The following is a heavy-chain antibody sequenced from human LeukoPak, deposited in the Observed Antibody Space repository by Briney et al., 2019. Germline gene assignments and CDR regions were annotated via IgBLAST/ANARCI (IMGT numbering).Heavy chain of an antibody. D-gene: IGHD3-22*01. CDR2: ISYDGSNK. CDR3: AKLYEGYYDSSGYPPNGAFDI. J-gene: IGHJ3*02. Sequence: PGRSLRLSCAASGFTFSSYGMHWFRQAPGKGLEWVAVISYDGSNKYYADSVKGRFTISRDNSKNTLYLQMNSLRAEDTAVYYCAKLYEGYYDSSGYPPNGAFDIWGQGTMVTVSS. V-gene: IGHV3-30*18. CDR1: GFTFSSYG.